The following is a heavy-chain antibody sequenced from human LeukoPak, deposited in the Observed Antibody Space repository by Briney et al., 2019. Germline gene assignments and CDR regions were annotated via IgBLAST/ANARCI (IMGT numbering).Heavy chain of an antibody. CDR1: GGSISTYY. CDR3: ARSGGLVLAADALNWFAP. J-gene: IGHJ5*02. CDR2: IYTSGST. V-gene: IGHV4-4*07. D-gene: IGHD4/OR15-4a*01. Sequence: SETLSLTCTVSGGSISTYYWSWIRQLAGEGLEWVGRIYTSGSTNYNPSLKSRVTMSVDTSKNQFSLKLTSVTAADTAVYYCARSGGLVLAADALNWFAPWGQGTLVTVSS.